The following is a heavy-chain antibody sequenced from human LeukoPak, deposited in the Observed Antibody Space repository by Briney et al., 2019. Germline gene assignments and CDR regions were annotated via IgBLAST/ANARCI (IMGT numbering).Heavy chain of an antibody. CDR2: IYHSGST. D-gene: IGHD1-26*01. J-gene: IGHJ6*03. CDR3: ARNPQVGAYYYYYMDV. V-gene: IGHV4-30-2*02. Sequence: SETLSLTCTVSGGSISSGGYYWRWLRQPPGKGLEWIGYIYHSGSTYYNPSLKSRVTISVDTSKNQFSLKLSSVTAADTAVYYCARNPQVGAYYYYYMDVWGKGTTVTVSS. CDR1: GGSISSGGYY.